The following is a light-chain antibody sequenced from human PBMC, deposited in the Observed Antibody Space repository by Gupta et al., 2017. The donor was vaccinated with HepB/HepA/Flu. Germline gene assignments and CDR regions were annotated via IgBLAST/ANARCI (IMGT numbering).Light chain of an antibody. J-gene: IGKJ4*01. CDR2: GAS. CDR3: QQYDNLPCT. Sequence: DIQLTQSPSSLSASIGDRVTITCLANQDISTYLNWYQQKPGKAPNLLIHGASNLQTGVPSRFNGAGSATNFSFTISSLQPEDIATYYCQQYDNLPCTFGGGTRVEIK. CDR1: QDISTY. V-gene: IGKV1-33*01.